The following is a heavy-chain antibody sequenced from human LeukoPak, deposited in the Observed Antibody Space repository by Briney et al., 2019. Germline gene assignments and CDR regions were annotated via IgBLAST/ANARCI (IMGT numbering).Heavy chain of an antibody. J-gene: IGHJ4*02. CDR1: GFTFSKYA. Sequence: GGSLRLSCAASGFTFSKYAMNWVRQLPGKGLEWVSVFCGSGATYSYADSVQGRFIISRDNSKNTVYLQMNSLRPEDTAVYYCAKDRIVLTVYAFDSWGQGSLVTVSS. V-gene: IGHV3-23*01. D-gene: IGHD2-8*01. CDR2: FCGSGATY. CDR3: AKDRIVLTVYAFDS.